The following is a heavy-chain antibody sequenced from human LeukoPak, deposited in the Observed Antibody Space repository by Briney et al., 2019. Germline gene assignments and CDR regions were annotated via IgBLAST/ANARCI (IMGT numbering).Heavy chain of an antibody. J-gene: IGHJ4*02. CDR2: ISGSGAST. CDR1: GFSFSSYA. D-gene: IGHD6-25*01. V-gene: IGHV3-23*01. CDR3: TRRQRLTSFDY. Sequence: GGSLRLSCAAAGFSFSSYAMSWVRQAPGKGLEWVSAISGSGASTYYADSVKGRFTISRDNAKDTLYLQMNSLRVEDTAVYYCTRRQRLTSFDYWGQGTLVSVAS.